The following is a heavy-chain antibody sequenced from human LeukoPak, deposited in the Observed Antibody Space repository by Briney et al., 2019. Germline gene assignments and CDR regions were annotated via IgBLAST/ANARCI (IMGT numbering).Heavy chain of an antibody. V-gene: IGHV4-61*01. CDR1: GGSVSSGSYY. D-gene: IGHD2-2*02. CDR2: IYYSGST. Sequence: SETLSLTCTVSGGSVSSGSYYWSWIRQPPGKGLEWIGYIYYSGSTNYNPSLKSRVTISVDTSKNQFSLKLSSVTAADTAVYYCARAHGYCSSTSCYMDAFDIWGQGIMVTVSS. CDR3: ARAHGYCSSTSCYMDAFDI. J-gene: IGHJ3*02.